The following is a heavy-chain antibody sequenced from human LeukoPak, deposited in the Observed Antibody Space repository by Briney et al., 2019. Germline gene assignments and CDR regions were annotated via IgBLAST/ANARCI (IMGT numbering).Heavy chain of an antibody. D-gene: IGHD2-21*02. CDR2: IYYSGLT. CDR1: GGSMSSYY. CDR3: ARSVRLLSLATADNWFDP. J-gene: IGHJ5*02. Sequence: PSETLSLTCAVSGGSMSSYYWSWIRQPPGKGLEWIGYIYYSGLTNYNPSLKSRVTISIDTSENQFSLNLRSVTAADTAVYFCARSVRLLSLATADNWFDPWGQGTLVTVSS. V-gene: IGHV4-59*01.